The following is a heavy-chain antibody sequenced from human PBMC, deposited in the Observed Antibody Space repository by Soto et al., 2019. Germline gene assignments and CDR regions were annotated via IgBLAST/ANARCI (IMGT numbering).Heavy chain of an antibody. CDR2: MSYDGNNQ. Sequence: QVQLVESGGGVVQPGRSLRLSCAASGFTFSSYAMHWVRQAPGKGLEWVAIMSYDGNNQYYADSVEGRFTISRDNFKNTLHLQMNSLRAEDTAVYYCAKALGELSPESFDYWGQGILVTVSS. D-gene: IGHD3-16*02. V-gene: IGHV3-30*18. J-gene: IGHJ4*02. CDR3: AKALGELSPESFDY. CDR1: GFTFSSYA.